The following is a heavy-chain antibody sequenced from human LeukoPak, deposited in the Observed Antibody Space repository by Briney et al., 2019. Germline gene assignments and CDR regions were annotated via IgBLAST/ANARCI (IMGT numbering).Heavy chain of an antibody. Sequence: GGSLRLSCVASGITFSASAMSWLRQTPGKGMEWVSAISDSGGDTDYADSVKGRFTISRDNSRNTLFLQIDSLRAEDTAVYYCGKLSGSTGTSSRVLHFWGQGTLVTVSA. CDR1: GITFSASA. J-gene: IGHJ4*02. CDR2: ISDSGGDT. CDR3: GKLSGSTGTSSRVLHF. V-gene: IGHV3-23*01. D-gene: IGHD1-1*01.